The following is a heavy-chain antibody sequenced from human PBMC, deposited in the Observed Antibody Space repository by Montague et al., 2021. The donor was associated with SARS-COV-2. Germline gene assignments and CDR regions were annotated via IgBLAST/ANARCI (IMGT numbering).Heavy chain of an antibody. V-gene: IGHV4-39*07. CDR1: ISSSRYY. D-gene: IGHD3-22*01. J-gene: IGHJ6*01. Sequence: SETLSLTCTVSISSSRYYRDWIRQPPGKGLEWIGSMYYRGNTYYNPSLKSRVTISVDTSKNQFSLKLSSVTAADTAVYYCARGRWEPVLGVIDCYYGMDVWGQGTTVTVSS. CDR2: MYYRGNT. CDR3: ARGRWEPVLGVIDCYYGMDV.